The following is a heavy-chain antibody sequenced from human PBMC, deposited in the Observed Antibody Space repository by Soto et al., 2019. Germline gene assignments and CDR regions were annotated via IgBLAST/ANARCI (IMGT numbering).Heavy chain of an antibody. CDR3: ARDSPTGPPLYCGGGCFIDP. Sequence: ASVKVSCKASGYTFTTYAMHWVRQAPGQRLEWMGWINTGNGKTKYSPKFQGRVTITRDTSATTAYMELSSLRSVDTAVYYCARDSPTGPPLYCGGGCFIDPWGQGTLVTVSS. D-gene: IGHD2-21*02. CDR1: GYTFTTYA. CDR2: INTGNGKT. V-gene: IGHV1-3*04. J-gene: IGHJ5*02.